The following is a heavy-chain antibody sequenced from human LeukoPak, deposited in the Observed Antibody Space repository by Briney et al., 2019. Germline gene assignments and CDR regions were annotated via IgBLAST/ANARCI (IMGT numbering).Heavy chain of an antibody. Sequence: GGSLRLSCAASGFTFSAYWMSWVRQAPGKGLEWVANIKQDGSEKFYVDSVKGRFTISRDNAKNVLYLQMNSLRVEETAIYYCARGDYYDTTGKYVDAFDVWGQGTLVTVSS. V-gene: IGHV3-7*04. J-gene: IGHJ4*02. CDR2: IKQDGSEK. CDR1: GFTFSAYW. CDR3: ARGDYYDTTGKYVDAFDV. D-gene: IGHD3-22*01.